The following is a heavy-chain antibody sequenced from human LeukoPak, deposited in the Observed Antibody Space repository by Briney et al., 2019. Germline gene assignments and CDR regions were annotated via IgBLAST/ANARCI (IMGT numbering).Heavy chain of an antibody. Sequence: SETLSLTCTVSGGSISSSSYYWGWIRQPPGKGLEWIGEINHSGSTNYNPSLKSRVTISVDTSKNQFSLKLSSVTAADTAVYYCARCEYSSGCIDYWGQGTLVTVSS. CDR3: ARCEYSSGCIDY. J-gene: IGHJ4*02. CDR2: INHSGST. CDR1: GGSISSSSYY. V-gene: IGHV4-39*07. D-gene: IGHD6-19*01.